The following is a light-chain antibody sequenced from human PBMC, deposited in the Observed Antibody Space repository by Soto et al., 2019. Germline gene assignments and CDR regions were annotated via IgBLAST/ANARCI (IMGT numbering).Light chain of an antibody. V-gene: IGKV3-11*01. J-gene: IGKJ2*01. CDR3: QQRSNWPPT. CDR2: DAS. Sequence: EIVLTQSPATLSLSPGERATLSCRASQSVRSYLAWYQQKHGQAPRLLIYDASNRATGIPARFSVGGSGTDFPLTVSRPEPGDFAFYYCQQRSNWPPTFGQRTKLDI. CDR1: QSVRSY.